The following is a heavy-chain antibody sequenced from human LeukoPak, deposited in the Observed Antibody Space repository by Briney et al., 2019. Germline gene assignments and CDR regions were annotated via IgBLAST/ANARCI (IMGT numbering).Heavy chain of an antibody. CDR3: ARSSYSSSSSV. CDR2: INSDGSEG. V-gene: IGHV3-7*03. CDR1: GFTFSGFW. J-gene: IGHJ3*01. Sequence: GSLRPFCAVSGFTFSGFWMSWFRQAPGEGMEWVASINSDGSEGYYADVVKGRFTISRDNAKNSLYLQINSLRAEDTAVYYCARSSYSSSSSVWGQGTMVTVSS. D-gene: IGHD6-6*01.